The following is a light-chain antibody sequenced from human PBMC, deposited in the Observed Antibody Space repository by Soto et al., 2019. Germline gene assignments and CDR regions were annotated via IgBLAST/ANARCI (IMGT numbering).Light chain of an antibody. J-gene: IGKJ4*01. CDR1: QSVSSN. Sequence: EIVMTQSPATLSVSPGERATLSCRASQSVSSNLAWYQQKPGQAPRLLIDGASTRATGVPARFSGSGSGTEFTLTISSLQSEDFAVYYCHQYNNWPPLTFGGGTKVEIK. CDR2: GAS. CDR3: HQYNNWPPLT. V-gene: IGKV3-15*01.